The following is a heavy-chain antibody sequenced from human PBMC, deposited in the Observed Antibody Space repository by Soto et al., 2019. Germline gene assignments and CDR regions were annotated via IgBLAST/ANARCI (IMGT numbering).Heavy chain of an antibody. V-gene: IGHV3-30*18. CDR2: ISYDGSNK. Sequence: GESLRLSCAASGFTFSSYGMHWVRQAPGKGLEWVAVISYDGSNKYYADSVKGRFTISRDNSKNTLYLQMNSLRAEGTAVYYCAKDQRYSSSWFGGMDVWGQGTTVTVSS. CDR3: AKDQRYSSSWFGGMDV. J-gene: IGHJ6*02. CDR1: GFTFSSYG. D-gene: IGHD6-13*01.